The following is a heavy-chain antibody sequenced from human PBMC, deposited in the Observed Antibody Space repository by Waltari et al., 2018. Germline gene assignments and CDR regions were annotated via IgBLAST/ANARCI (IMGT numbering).Heavy chain of an antibody. CDR3: ARSTKYSGGFFSSGGYFDY. CDR1: GGTLRSYA. Sequence: QVQLVQSGAEVKKPGSSVKVSCKASGGTLRSYAISWVRQAPGQGLEWMGVGIPIFVTANCAQESQGRVTFTTDESPSTAYMELSSLRSEDTAVYYCARSTKYSGGFFSSGGYFDYWGQGTLVTVSS. V-gene: IGHV1-69*05. J-gene: IGHJ4*02. CDR2: GIPIFVTA. D-gene: IGHD6-19*01.